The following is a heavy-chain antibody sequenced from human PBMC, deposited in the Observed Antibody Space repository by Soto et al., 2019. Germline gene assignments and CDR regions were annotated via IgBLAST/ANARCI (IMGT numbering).Heavy chain of an antibody. Sequence: GGSLRLSCAASGLTVSSNYMSWVRQAPGKGLEWVSVIYSAGSTYYADSVTGRFTISRDNSRNTLYLQMDSLRAEDTAVYYCAKGHYYHGIDVWAHGTTVPV. CDR1: GLTVSSNY. CDR3: AKGHYYHGIDV. J-gene: IGHJ6*02. V-gene: IGHV3-53*01. CDR2: IYSAGST.